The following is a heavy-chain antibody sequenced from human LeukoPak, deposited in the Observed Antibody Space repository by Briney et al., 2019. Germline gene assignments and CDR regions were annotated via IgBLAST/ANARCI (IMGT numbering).Heavy chain of an antibody. V-gene: IGHV3-30*03. CDR3: ARGPYYDFWSAEELDY. D-gene: IGHD3-3*01. CDR2: ISYDGSNK. J-gene: IGHJ4*02. CDR1: GFTFSSYG. Sequence: GGSLGLSCAASGFTFSSYGMHWVRQAPGKGLEWVAFISYDGSNKYYADSVKGRFTISRDNSKNTLYLQMNSLRAEDTAVYYCARGPYYDFWSAEELDYWGQGTLVTVSS.